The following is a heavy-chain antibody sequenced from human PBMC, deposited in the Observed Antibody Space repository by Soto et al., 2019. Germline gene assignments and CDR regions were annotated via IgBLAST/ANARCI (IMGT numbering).Heavy chain of an antibody. CDR1: GFTFSSYG. V-gene: IGHV3-30*18. J-gene: IGHJ4*02. D-gene: IGHD5-18*01. CDR2: ISYDGSNK. CDR3: ANDVDTAMVPGVY. Sequence: QVQLVESGGGVVQPGRSLRLSCAASGFTFSSYGMHWVRQAPGKGLEWVAVISYDGSNKYYADSVKGRFTISRDNSKNPLYLQMNSLRAEDTAVYYCANDVDTAMVPGVYWGQGTLVTVSS.